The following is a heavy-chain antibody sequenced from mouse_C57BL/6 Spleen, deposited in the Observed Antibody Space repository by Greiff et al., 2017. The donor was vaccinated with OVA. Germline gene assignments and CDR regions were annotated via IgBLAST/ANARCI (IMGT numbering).Heavy chain of an antibody. Sequence: QVQLQQPGAELVMPGASVKLSCKASGYTFTSYWMHWVKQRPGQGLEWIGEIDPSDSYTNYTQKFKGKSTLTVDKSSSTAYMQLSSLTSEDSAVYYCARRGRAWFADWGQGTLVTVAA. V-gene: IGHV1-69*01. J-gene: IGHJ3*01. CDR3: ARRGRAWFAD. CDR2: IDPSDSYT. CDR1: GYTFTSYW.